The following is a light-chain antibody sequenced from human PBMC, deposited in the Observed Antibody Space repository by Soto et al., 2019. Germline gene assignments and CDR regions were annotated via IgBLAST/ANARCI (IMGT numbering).Light chain of an antibody. J-gene: IGLJ2*01. CDR2: EVS. Sequence: QPALTPPASVSGSSGQSITISCPGTSSDVGSYNLVSWYQQHPGKAPKLMIYEVSKRPSGVSNRFSGSKSGNTASLTISGLQAEDEADYYCCSYAGSSTFHVVFGGGTQLTVL. CDR3: CSYAGSSTFHVV. V-gene: IGLV2-23*02. CDR1: SSDVGSYNL.